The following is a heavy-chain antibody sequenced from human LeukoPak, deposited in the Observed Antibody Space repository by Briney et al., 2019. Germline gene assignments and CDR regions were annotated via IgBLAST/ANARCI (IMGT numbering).Heavy chain of an antibody. D-gene: IGHD3-10*01. V-gene: IGHV4-31*03. CDR3: ARFYGSGSYYNPASDY. CDR2: IYYSGST. J-gene: IGHJ4*02. Sequence: PSQTLSLTCTVSGGSISSGGYYWSWIRQHPGKGLEWIGYIYYSGSTYYNPSLKSRVTISVDTSKNQFSLKLSSETAADTAVYYCARFYGSGSYYNPASDYWGQGTLVTVSS. CDR1: GGSISSGGYY.